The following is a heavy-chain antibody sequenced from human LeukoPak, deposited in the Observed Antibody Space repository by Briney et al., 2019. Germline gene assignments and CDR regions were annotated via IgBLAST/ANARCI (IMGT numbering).Heavy chain of an antibody. J-gene: IGHJ4*02. CDR1: GGSFSGYY. V-gene: IGHV4-34*01. CDR3: ARGGQNDSSGYYSSPGSYYFDY. Sequence: SETLSLTCAVYGGSFSGYYWSWIRQPPGKGLEWIGEINHSGSTNYNPSLKGRVTISVDTSKNQFSLKLSSVTAADTAVYYCARGGQNDSSGYYSSPGSYYFDYWGQGTLVTVSS. CDR2: INHSGST. D-gene: IGHD3-22*01.